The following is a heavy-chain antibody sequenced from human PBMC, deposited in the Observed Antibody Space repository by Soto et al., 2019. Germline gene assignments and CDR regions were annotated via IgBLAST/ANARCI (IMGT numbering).Heavy chain of an antibody. CDR3: ARKGVAFDY. D-gene: IGHD3-3*01. V-gene: IGHV3-48*01. J-gene: IGHJ4*02. CDR2: ISTTSSSI. CDR1: GFTFSSYS. Sequence: RLSCAASGFTFSSYSMNWVRQAPGKGLEWISYISTTSSSIYYADSVKGRFTISRDNAKNSLFLQMNSLRGEDTAVYYCARKGVAFDYWGQGPLVTVSS.